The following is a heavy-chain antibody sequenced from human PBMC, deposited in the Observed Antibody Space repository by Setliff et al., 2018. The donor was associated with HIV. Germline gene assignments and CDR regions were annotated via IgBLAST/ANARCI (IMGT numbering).Heavy chain of an antibody. Sequence: ASVKVSCKASGYTFTSYDISWVRQAPGQGLEWMGWISAYNGNTNYAQKLQGGVTMTTGTSTSTAYMELRSLRSGDTAVYYCARGSAYGGFPPADYWGQGTLVTVSS. CDR3: ARGSAYGGFPPADY. CDR1: GYTFTSYD. V-gene: IGHV1-18*01. J-gene: IGHJ4*02. D-gene: IGHD3-10*01. CDR2: ISAYNGNT.